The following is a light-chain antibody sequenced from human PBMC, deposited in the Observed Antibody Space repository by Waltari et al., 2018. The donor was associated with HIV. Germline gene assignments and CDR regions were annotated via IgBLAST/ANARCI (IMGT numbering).Light chain of an antibody. CDR1: QSVASS. CDR3: HQYNSWPPRYT. J-gene: IGKJ2*01. CDR2: GAS. Sequence: EIVMTQSPATLSLYPGESAHIPSRASQSVASSLAWYQQKPGQAPRLLIYGASTRAAGIPGRFSGSGSGTEFTLTISSLQSEDSAIYFCHQYNSWPPRYTFGQGTKLES. V-gene: IGKV3-15*01.